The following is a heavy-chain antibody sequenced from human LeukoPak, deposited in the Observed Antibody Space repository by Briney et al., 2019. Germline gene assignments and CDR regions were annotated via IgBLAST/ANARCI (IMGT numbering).Heavy chain of an antibody. Sequence: ASVKVSCKASGYTFTSYDINWVRQATGQGLEWMGWMNPNSGNTGYAQKFQGRVTMTRNTSISTAYMELSNLRSEDTAVYYCARGVGEGIAAPSRAPFDYWGQGTLVTVSS. CDR3: ARGVGEGIAAPSRAPFDY. CDR1: GYTFTSYD. J-gene: IGHJ4*02. CDR2: MNPNSGNT. V-gene: IGHV1-8*01. D-gene: IGHD6-13*01.